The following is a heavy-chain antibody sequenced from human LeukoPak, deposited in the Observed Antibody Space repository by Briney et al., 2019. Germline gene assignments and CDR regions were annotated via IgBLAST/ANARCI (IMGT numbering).Heavy chain of an antibody. CDR1: GFTFSDYY. J-gene: IGHJ4*02. Sequence: GGSLRLSCAASGFTFSDYYMSWIRQAPGKGLEWVSYISSSGVTIYYADSVKGRITISRDSAQNSLYLQMNSLRAEDTAMYYCAREVGYSYGLSPIDYWGQGTLVIVSS. CDR3: AREVGYSYGLSPIDY. V-gene: IGHV3-11*04. CDR2: ISSSGVTI. D-gene: IGHD5-18*01.